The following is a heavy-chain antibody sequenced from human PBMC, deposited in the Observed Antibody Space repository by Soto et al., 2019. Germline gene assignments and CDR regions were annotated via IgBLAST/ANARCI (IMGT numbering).Heavy chain of an antibody. D-gene: IGHD3-3*01. J-gene: IGHJ4*02. CDR1: GITFSTYR. CDR2: IKSDGTVT. Sequence: EVQLVESGGGLVQPGGSLRLSCVVSGITFSTYRMHWVRQAPGKGLVWVSHIKSDGTVTHYTDSVRGRFIISRDTAKNTLFLQMNSLRAEDTAVYYCARENYDFWSGYYLDYWGQGTLVTVSS. V-gene: IGHV3-74*01. CDR3: ARENYDFWSGYYLDY.